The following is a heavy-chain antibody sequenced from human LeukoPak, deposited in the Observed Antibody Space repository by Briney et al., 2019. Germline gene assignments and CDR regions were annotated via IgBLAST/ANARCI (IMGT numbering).Heavy chain of an antibody. V-gene: IGHV4-38-2*02. CDR3: ARHDYYYYGMDV. J-gene: IGHJ6*02. CDR1: GYSISSGYY. Sequence: SETLSLTCTVSGYSISSGYYWGWIRQPPGKGLEWIGYIYYSGSTNYNPSLKSRVTISVDTSKNQFSLKLSSVTAADTAMYYCARHDYYYYGMDVWGQGTTVTVSS. CDR2: IYYSGST.